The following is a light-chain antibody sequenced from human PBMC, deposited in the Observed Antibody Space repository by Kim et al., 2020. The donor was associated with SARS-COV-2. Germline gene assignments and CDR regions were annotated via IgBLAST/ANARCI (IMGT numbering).Light chain of an antibody. Sequence: ETVLTQSPGTLSLSPGESATLSCRASQSVSSNYLAWYHQRPGQAPRLLIYLASTRATGAPDRFSGSGSGTDFTLTIRRLEPEDSGVFYCQQYDTSPYTFGQRTKLEI. CDR1: QSVSSNY. V-gene: IGKV3-20*01. J-gene: IGKJ2*01. CDR2: LAS. CDR3: QQYDTSPYT.